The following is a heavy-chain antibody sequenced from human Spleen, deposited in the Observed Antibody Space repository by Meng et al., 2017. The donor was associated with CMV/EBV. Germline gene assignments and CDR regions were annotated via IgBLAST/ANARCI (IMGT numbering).Heavy chain of an antibody. CDR1: GGSFSGYY. CDR3: ARGPAAGTMDY. J-gene: IGHJ4*02. Sequence: SETLSLTCAVYGGSFSGYYWSWIRQPPGKGLEWIGEINHSGSTNYNPSLKSRVTISVDTSKNQFSLKLSSVTAADTAVYYCARGPAAGTMDYWGQGTLVTVSS. CDR2: INHSGST. V-gene: IGHV4-34*01. D-gene: IGHD6-13*01.